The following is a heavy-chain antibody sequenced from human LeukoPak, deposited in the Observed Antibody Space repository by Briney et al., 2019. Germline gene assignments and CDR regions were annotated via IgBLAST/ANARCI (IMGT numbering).Heavy chain of an antibody. Sequence: PGGSLRLSCETSDFAFSNYAMSWVRQAPGRGLEWVSGINYGDGVTYYADSVKGRFTISRHNSKNTLYLQMNSLRAEDTAVYYCARTGVAASDYWGQGTLVTVSS. V-gene: IGHV3-23*01. D-gene: IGHD6-6*01. CDR3: ARTGVAASDY. J-gene: IGHJ4*02. CDR2: INYGDGVT. CDR1: DFAFSNYA.